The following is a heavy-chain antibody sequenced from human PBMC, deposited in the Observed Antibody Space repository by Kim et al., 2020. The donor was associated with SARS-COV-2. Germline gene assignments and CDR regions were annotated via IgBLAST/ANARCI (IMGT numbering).Heavy chain of an antibody. V-gene: IGHV4-39*01. Sequence: SETLSLTCTVSGGSISSSSYYWGWIRQPPGKGLEWIGSIYYSGSTYYNPSLKSRVTISVDTSKNQFSLKLSSVTAADTAVYYCARRGDCSSTSCPRSLYNWFDPWGQGTLVTVSS. CDR3: ARRGDCSSTSCPRSLYNWFDP. CDR1: GGSISSSSYY. J-gene: IGHJ5*02. D-gene: IGHD2-2*03. CDR2: IYYSGST.